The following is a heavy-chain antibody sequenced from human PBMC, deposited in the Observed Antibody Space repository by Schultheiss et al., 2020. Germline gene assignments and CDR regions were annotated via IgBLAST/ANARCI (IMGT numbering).Heavy chain of an antibody. J-gene: IGHJ4*02. CDR2: ISAKGGAT. D-gene: IGHD3/OR15-3a*01. CDR3: AKDREGIFGLLNYFDF. V-gene: IGHV3-23*01. CDR1: GFTFSTFA. Sequence: GGSLKISCAASGFTFSTFAMNWVRQAPGKGLEWVSVISAKGGATYYADSVKGRFTISRDNSKSTLYLELNSLRAEDTAVYFCAKDREGIFGLLNYFDFWGQGALVTVSS.